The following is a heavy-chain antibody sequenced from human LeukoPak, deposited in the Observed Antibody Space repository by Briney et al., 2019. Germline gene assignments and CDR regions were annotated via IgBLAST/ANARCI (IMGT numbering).Heavy chain of an antibody. CDR3: ARGRGDHYGSGSYYNEGWFDP. CDR1: GFTFSDYY. D-gene: IGHD3-10*01. J-gene: IGHJ5*02. Sequence: PGGSLRLSCAASGFTFSDYYMSWIRQAPGKGLEWVSYISSSGSTIYYADSVKGRFTISRDNAKNSLYLQMNSLRAEDTAVYYCARGRGDHYGSGSYYNEGWFDPWGQGTLVTVSS. CDR2: ISSSGSTI. V-gene: IGHV3-11*01.